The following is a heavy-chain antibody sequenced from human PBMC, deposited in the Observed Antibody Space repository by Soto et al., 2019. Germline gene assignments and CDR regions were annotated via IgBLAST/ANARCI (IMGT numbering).Heavy chain of an antibody. V-gene: IGHV4-4*02. D-gene: IGHD6-19*01. Sequence: QVQLQESGTGLVKPSGTLSLTCAVSSCSISSSNWWSWVRQPPGKGLEWLGEIYHSGSTNYNPSLKSRVTMSVDKSKNQFSLKLSSVTAADTAVYYCARFNVQYSSGWYAGYYYYYMDVWGKGTTVTVSS. J-gene: IGHJ6*03. CDR3: ARFNVQYSSGWYAGYYYYYMDV. CDR1: SCSISSSNW. CDR2: IYHSGST.